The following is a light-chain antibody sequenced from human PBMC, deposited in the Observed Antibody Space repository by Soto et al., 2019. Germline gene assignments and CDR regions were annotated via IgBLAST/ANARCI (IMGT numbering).Light chain of an antibody. V-gene: IGKV3-15*01. Sequence: EIVLTQSPATLSSFPGDRVTLSCRASQYINTRLAWYQHRPGQAPRLLIYGASSRATGIPARFSGSGSGTEFTLTISSLQSEDSAVYYCQHYNHWLWTFGQGTKVDIK. CDR1: QYINTR. CDR3: QHYNHWLWT. CDR2: GAS. J-gene: IGKJ1*01.